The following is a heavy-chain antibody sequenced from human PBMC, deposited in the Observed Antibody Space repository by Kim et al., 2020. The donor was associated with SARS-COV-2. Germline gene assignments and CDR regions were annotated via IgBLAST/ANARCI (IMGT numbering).Heavy chain of an antibody. CDR3: ASFLTNFDWLCQTDTSFDY. CDR2: ISSSGSTI. Sequence: GGSLRLSCAASGFTFSSYEMNWVRQAPGKGLEWVSYISSSGSTIYYADSVKGRFTISRDNAKNSLYLQMNSLRAEDTAVYYCASFLTNFDWLCQTDTSFDYWGQGTLVTVSS. V-gene: IGHV3-48*03. CDR1: GFTFSSYE. J-gene: IGHJ4*02. D-gene: IGHD3-9*01.